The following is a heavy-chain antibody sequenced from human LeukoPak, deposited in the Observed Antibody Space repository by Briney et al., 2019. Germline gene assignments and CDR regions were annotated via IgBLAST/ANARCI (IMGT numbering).Heavy chain of an antibody. D-gene: IGHD6-13*01. V-gene: IGHV4-4*02. CDR1: GASISSGHW. J-gene: IGHJ2*01. Sequence: SETLSLTCAVSGASISSGHWWTWVRQPPGKGLEWIGEIYHSGSTNYNPSLKSRVTISVDTSKTQFSLKLSSVTAADTAVYYCARQGRAAAGGWYFDLWGRGTLVTVSS. CDR2: IYHSGST. CDR3: ARQGRAAAGGWYFDL.